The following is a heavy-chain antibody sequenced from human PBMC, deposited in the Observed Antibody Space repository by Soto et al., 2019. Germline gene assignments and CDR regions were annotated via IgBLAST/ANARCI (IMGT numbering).Heavy chain of an antibody. CDR2: IYSGGST. CDR3: ARVLPGYSGFEDYFDY. Sequence: GGSLRLSCAASGFTVSSNYMSWVRQAPGKGLEWVSVIYSGGSTYYADSVKGRFTISRDNSKNTLYLQMNSLRAGDTAVYYCARVLPGYSGFEDYFDYWGQGALVTVSS. J-gene: IGHJ4*02. V-gene: IGHV3-53*01. D-gene: IGHD5-12*01. CDR1: GFTVSSNY.